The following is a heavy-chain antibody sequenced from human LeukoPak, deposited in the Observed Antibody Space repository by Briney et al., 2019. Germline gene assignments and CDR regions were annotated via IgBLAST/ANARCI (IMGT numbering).Heavy chain of an antibody. CDR3: ARARFDF. CDR1: GFTFRSNW. CDR2: TKKDGNGN. J-gene: IGHJ4*02. Sequence: GGPLRLSRLGSGFTFRSNWMTGVPQAPGVGKGRIANTKKDGNGNTSVSSVKGRFTNTRDNAKNLLYMQVNSLGAEDTAVYYCARARFDFWGQGTLVTVSS. V-gene: IGHV3-7*04.